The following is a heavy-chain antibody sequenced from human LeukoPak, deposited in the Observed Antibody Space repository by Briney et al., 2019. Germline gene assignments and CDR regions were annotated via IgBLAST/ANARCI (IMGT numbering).Heavy chain of an antibody. CDR3: ARDLGYKKETGGMDV. D-gene: IGHD1-14*01. CDR1: GGSISSSNW. J-gene: IGHJ4*02. V-gene: IGHV4-4*02. CDR2: IYHSRST. Sequence: PSGALSLTCAVSGGSISSSNWWSWVRQPPGKGLEWIGEIYHSRSTNYNPSLKSRVTISVDKSKNQFSLKLSSVTAADTAVYYCARDLGYKKETGGMDVWGQGTLVTVSS.